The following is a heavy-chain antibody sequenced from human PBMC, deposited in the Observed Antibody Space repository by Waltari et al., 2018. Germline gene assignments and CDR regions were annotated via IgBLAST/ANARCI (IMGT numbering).Heavy chain of an antibody. CDR3: ARHGDYGSRNWFDP. CDR1: GYSISSGYY. V-gene: IGHV4-38-2*01. Sequence: QVQLQESVPGLVKPSETLSLTCAVSGYSISSGYYWGWIRQPPGKGLEWIGSIYHSGSTYYTPSLKSRVTISVDTSKNQFSLKLSSVTAADTAVYYCARHGDYGSRNWFDPWGQGTLVTVSS. J-gene: IGHJ5*02. CDR2: IYHSGST. D-gene: IGHD4-17*01.